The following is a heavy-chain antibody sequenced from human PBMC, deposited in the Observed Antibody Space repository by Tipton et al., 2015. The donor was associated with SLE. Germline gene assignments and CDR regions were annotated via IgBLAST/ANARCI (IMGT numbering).Heavy chain of an antibody. D-gene: IGHD1-26*01. J-gene: IGHJ4*02. CDR2: IYNSVPG. CDR3: ARGSRVEEELDY. V-gene: IGHV4-59*01. Sequence: TLSLTCTVSYGSISGYYWTWIRQPPGKGLEWMGYIYNSVPGNYNPSLKSRLTISVDTSKNQFSLRLKTVTAADTAVYYCARGSRVEEELDYWGQGTLVTVSS. CDR1: YGSISGYY.